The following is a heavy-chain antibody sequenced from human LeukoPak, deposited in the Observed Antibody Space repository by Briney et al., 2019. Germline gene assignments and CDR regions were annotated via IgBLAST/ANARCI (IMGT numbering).Heavy chain of an antibody. CDR2: ISSSSGYI. V-gene: IGHV3-21*01. Sequence: KPGGSLRLSCAASGFTFSNSSMNWVRQAPGKGLEWVSSISSSSGYIYYADSVKGRFTISRDNAKNSLYLQMNSLRAEDTAVYYCARVRQLASYYYYYYMDVWGKGTTVTVSS. CDR3: ARVRQLASYYYYYYMDV. CDR1: GFTFSNSS. D-gene: IGHD6-6*01. J-gene: IGHJ6*03.